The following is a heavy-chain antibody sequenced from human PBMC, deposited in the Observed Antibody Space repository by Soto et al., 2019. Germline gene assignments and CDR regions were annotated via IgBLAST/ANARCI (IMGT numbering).Heavy chain of an antibody. Sequence: QVQLQESGPGLVKPSETLSLTCTVSGGSISSYYWSWIRQPPGKGLEWIGYIYYSGITDYNPSLKSRVAVTVDTSQSQFSLKLSSVTAADTAVYYCAIGGGVYYFAYWGQGTLVTVSS. CDR1: GGSISSYY. J-gene: IGHJ4*02. CDR3: AIGGGVYYFAY. CDR2: IYYSGIT. D-gene: IGHD2-8*02. V-gene: IGHV4-59*01.